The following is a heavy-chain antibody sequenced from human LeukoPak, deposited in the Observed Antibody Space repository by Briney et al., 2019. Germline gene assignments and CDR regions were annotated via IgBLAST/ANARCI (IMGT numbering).Heavy chain of an antibody. CDR2: ISSSSSSI. Sequence: GGSLRLSCAASGLSFSNYAMNWVRQAPGKGLEWVSSISSSSSSIYYADSVKGRFTISRDNAKNSLYLQMNGLRAEDTAVYYCARASKYYYDSSGYPLDYWGQGTLVTVSS. J-gene: IGHJ4*02. CDR3: ARASKYYYDSSGYPLDY. D-gene: IGHD3-22*01. CDR1: GLSFSNYA. V-gene: IGHV3-21*01.